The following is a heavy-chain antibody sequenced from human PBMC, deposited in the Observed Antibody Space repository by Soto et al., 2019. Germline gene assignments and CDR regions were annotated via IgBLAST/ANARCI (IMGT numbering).Heavy chain of an antibody. J-gene: IGHJ2*01. CDR2: IKQDGSEK. Sequence: GGSLRLSCAASGFTFSSYWMSWVRQAPGKGLEWVANIKQDGSEKYYVDSVKGRFTISRDNAKNSLYLQMNSLRAEDTAVYYCARIIAARPTYWYFDLWGRGTLVTVSS. V-gene: IGHV3-7*03. CDR1: GFTFSSYW. CDR3: ARIIAARPTYWYFDL. D-gene: IGHD6-6*01.